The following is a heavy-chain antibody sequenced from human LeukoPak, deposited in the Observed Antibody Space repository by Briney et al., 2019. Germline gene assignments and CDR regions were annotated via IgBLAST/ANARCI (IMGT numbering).Heavy chain of an antibody. Sequence: GGSLRLSCAASGFTVSSKDMSWVRQAPGKGLEWVSVIYSGGSTYYADSVKGRFIISRDNSENTLYPQMNSLRVDDTAVYYCGRYLARAFDIWGQGTMVTVSS. J-gene: IGHJ3*02. CDR1: GFTVSSKD. D-gene: IGHD2/OR15-2a*01. CDR2: IYSGGST. V-gene: IGHV3-66*01. CDR3: GRYLARAFDI.